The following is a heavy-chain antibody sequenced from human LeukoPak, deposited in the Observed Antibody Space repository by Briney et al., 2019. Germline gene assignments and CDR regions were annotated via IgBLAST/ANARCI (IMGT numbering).Heavy chain of an antibody. J-gene: IGHJ4*02. D-gene: IGHD6-19*01. CDR2: INHSGST. CDR1: GGSFSGYY. Sequence: SETLSLTCAVYGGSFSGYYWSWIRQPPGEGLEWIGEINHSGSTNYNPSLKSRVTISVDTSKNQFSLKLSSVTAADTAVYYCARGFGGWLYYFDYWGQGTLVTVSS. CDR3: ARGFGGWLYYFDY. V-gene: IGHV4-34*01.